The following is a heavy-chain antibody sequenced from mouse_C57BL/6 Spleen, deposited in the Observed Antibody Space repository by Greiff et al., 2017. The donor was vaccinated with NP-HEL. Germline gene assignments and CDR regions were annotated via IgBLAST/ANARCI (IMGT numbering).Heavy chain of an antibody. CDR3: ARGGSSYVYFDY. D-gene: IGHD1-1*01. J-gene: IGHJ2*01. Sequence: QVQLQQPGTELVKPGASVKLSCKASGYTFTSYWMHWVKQRPGQGLEWIGNINPSNGGTNYNEKFKSKATLTVDKSSSTAYMQLGSLTSEDSAVYYCARGGSSYVYFDYWGQGTTLTVSS. CDR1: GYTFTSYW. V-gene: IGHV1-53*01. CDR2: INPSNGGT.